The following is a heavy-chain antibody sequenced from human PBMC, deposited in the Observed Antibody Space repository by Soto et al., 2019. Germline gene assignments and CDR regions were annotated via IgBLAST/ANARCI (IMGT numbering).Heavy chain of an antibody. J-gene: IGHJ4*02. D-gene: IGHD3-22*01. CDR3: ANLLGDYDSSGYRVFDY. Sequence: PGGSLRLSCAASGFTFSSYGMHWVRQAPGKGLEWVAVISYDGSNKYYADSVKGRFTISRDNSKNTLYLQMNSLRAEDTAVYYCANLLGDYDSSGYRVFDYWGQGTLVTVSS. CDR2: ISYDGSNK. CDR1: GFTFSSYG. V-gene: IGHV3-30*18.